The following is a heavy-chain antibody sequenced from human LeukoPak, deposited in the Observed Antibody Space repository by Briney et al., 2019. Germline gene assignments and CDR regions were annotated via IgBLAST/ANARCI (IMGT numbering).Heavy chain of an antibody. CDR2: ISHDGSKK. V-gene: IGHV3-30*04. CDR3: AKDRVEQLAFDY. CDR1: KSSLSAWA. D-gene: IGHD6-6*01. J-gene: IGHJ4*02. Sequence: GGSLRLSCAAAKSSLSAWAMHWVRQAPDKGLEWVAVISHDGSKKYYEESVKGRFTISRDNSNNTLYLQMNSLRAEDTAVYYCAKDRVEQLAFDYWGQGTLVTVSS.